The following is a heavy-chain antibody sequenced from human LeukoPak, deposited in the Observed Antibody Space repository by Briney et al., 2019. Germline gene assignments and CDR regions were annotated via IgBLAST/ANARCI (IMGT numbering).Heavy chain of an antibody. V-gene: IGHV4-59*12. CDR3: ARGPGGYSYGY. Sequence: PSETLSLTCTVSGGSISSYYWSWIRQPPGKRLEWIGYIYYSGSTNYNPSLKSRGTISVDTSKNQFSLKLSSVTAADTAVYYCARGPGGYSYGYWGQGTLVTVSS. J-gene: IGHJ4*02. CDR1: GGSISSYY. D-gene: IGHD5-18*01. CDR2: IYYSGST.